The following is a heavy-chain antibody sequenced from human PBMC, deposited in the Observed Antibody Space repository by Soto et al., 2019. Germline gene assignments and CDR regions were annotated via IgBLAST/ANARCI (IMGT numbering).Heavy chain of an antibody. CDR1: GVTFSSYA. V-gene: IGHV1-69*06. CDR3: ARVPDRYYYDSSGPTYHDAFDI. Sequence: EASVKVSCKASGVTFSSYAISWVRRAPGQGLEWMGGIIPIFGTANYAQKFQGRVTITADKSTSTAYMELSSLRSEDTAVYYCARVPDRYYYDSSGPTYHDAFDIWGQGTMVTVSS. J-gene: IGHJ3*02. D-gene: IGHD3-22*01. CDR2: IIPIFGTA.